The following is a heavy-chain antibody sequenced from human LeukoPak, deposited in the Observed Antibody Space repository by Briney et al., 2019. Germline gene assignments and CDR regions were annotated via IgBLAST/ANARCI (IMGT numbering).Heavy chain of an antibody. CDR2: IYHSGST. CDR3: ARDGTAVNYYYYMDV. V-gene: IGHV4-38-2*02. D-gene: IGHD6-19*01. Sequence: SETLSLTCTVSGYSISSGYYWGWIRQPPGKGLEWIGSIYHSGSTYYNPSLKSRVTISVDTSKSQFSLKLSSVTAADTAVYYCARDGTAVNYYYYMDVWGKGTTVTVSS. J-gene: IGHJ6*03. CDR1: GYSISSGYY.